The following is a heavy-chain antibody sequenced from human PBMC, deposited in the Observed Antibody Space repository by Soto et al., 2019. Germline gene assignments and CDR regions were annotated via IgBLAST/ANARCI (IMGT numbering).Heavy chain of an antibody. D-gene: IGHD4-17*01. Sequence: EVQLVESGGGLVQPGGSLRLSCAASGFTYSDYCMSWVRQAPGKGLKWVANMKQDGSEIHYAASVKGRFTISRDNAKNSLYLHMNSLGAEDTAVYYCAREGDGGTSYFDYWGQGTRVTVSS. CDR2: MKQDGSEI. J-gene: IGHJ4*02. CDR1: GFTYSDYC. V-gene: IGHV3-7*01. CDR3: AREGDGGTSYFDY.